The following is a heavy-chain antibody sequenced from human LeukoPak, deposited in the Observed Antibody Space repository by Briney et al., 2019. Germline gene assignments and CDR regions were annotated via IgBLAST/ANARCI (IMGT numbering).Heavy chain of an antibody. CDR1: GGSISSSSYY. Sequence: PSETLSLTCTVSGGSISSSSYYWGWIRQPPGKGLEWIGSIYYSGSTYYNPSLKSRVTISVDTSKNQFSLKLSSVTAADTAVYYCARQRGYSSSWYSPWGQGTLVTVSS. CDR3: ARQRGYSSSWYSP. D-gene: IGHD6-13*01. V-gene: IGHV4-39*01. J-gene: IGHJ5*02. CDR2: IYYSGST.